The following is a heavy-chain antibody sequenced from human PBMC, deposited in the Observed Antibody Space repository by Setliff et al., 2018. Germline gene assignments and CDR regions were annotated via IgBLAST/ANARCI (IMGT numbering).Heavy chain of an antibody. V-gene: IGHV3-48*01. Sequence: GGSLRLSCAASGFTFSSYSMNWVRQAPGKGLEWVSYISSSSSTIYYADSVKGRFTISRDNAKNSLYLQMNSLRAEDTAVYYCVPDSSGPNPNWFDPWGQGTLVTVSS. CDR3: VPDSSGPNPNWFDP. CDR1: GFTFSSYS. CDR2: ISSSSSTI. D-gene: IGHD3-22*01. J-gene: IGHJ5*02.